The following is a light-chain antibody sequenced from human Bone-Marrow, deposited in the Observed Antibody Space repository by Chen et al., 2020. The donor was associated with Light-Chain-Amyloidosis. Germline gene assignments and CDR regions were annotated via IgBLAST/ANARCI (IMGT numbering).Light chain of an antibody. J-gene: IGLJ2*01. Sequence: SYELTQPPSVSVSPGQTARITCSGDDLPTKYAYWYQQKPGPAPGRLRHRDTERPSGISARFSGSSSGTTDTLTISVVQAEDEAEYHYQSAESSGTYEVIFGGGTKLTVL. CDR1: DLPTKY. V-gene: IGLV3-25*03. CDR3: QSAESSGTYEVI. CDR2: RDT.